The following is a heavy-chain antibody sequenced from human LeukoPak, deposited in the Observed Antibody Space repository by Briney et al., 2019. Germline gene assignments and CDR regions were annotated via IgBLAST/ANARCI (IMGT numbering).Heavy chain of an antibody. J-gene: IGHJ2*01. CDR2: IYYNGGT. Sequence: SETLSLTCTVSGGSISSYYWSWIRQPPGKGLEWIGYIYYNGGTNYIPSLKSRVTISADTSKNQFSLKLRSVTAADTAVYYCARLRDWHFDLWGRGTLVTVSS. CDR3: ARLRDWHFDL. V-gene: IGHV4-59*08. CDR1: GGSISSYY.